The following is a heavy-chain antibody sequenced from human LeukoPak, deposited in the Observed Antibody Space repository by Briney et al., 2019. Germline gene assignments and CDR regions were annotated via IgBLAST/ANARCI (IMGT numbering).Heavy chain of an antibody. Sequence: GRSLRLSCAASGFTFSSYAMSWVRQAPGKGLEWVSAISGSGGSTYYADSVRGRFTISRDNSKNTLYLQMNSLRAEDTAVYYCAKAPPRGYSYVCFDYWGQGTLVTVSS. D-gene: IGHD5-18*01. J-gene: IGHJ4*02. CDR2: ISGSGGST. V-gene: IGHV3-23*01. CDR3: AKAPPRGYSYVCFDY. CDR1: GFTFSSYA.